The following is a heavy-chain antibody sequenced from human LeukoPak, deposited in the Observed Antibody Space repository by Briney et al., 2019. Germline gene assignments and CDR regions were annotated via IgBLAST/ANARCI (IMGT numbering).Heavy chain of an antibody. V-gene: IGHV1-69*05. CDR2: IIPIFGTA. D-gene: IGHD6-13*01. CDR3: ARSGDLRGFSSSWYICDY. J-gene: IGHJ4*02. CDR1: GGTFSSYA. Sequence: GASVKVSCKASGGTFSSYAISWVRQAPGQGLEWMGGIIPIFGTANYAQKFQGRVTMTTDTSTSTAYMELRSLRSDDTAVYYCARSGDLRGFSSSWYICDYWGQGTLVTVSS.